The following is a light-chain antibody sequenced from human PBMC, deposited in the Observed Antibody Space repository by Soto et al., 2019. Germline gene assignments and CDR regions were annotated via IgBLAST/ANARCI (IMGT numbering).Light chain of an antibody. CDR2: WAS. V-gene: IGKV4-1*01. CDR3: QQYYSKPLT. J-gene: IGKJ4*01. Sequence: DIVMTQSPESLAVSLGERATINCKSSQSVLYSFNNKDPLSWYQQKPGQPPKLLISWASTRESGVPDRFSGSGAGTDFTLTISSLQAEDVALYYCQQYYSKPLTFGGGNRVEIK. CDR1: QSVLYSFNNKDP.